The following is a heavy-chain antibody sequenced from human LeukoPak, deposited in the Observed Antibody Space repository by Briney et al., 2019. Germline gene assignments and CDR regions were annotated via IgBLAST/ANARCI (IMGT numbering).Heavy chain of an antibody. CDR1: GGSISSYY. J-gene: IGHJ5*02. CDR3: ARDSGTTGEVKFDP. V-gene: IGHV4-59*12. Sequence: SETLSLTCTVSGGSISSYYWSWIRQSPGKGLEWIGYIYYDGSTNYNPSLRGRVTISVDTPKNQFSLKLSSVTAADTAVYYCARDSGTTGEVKFDPWGQGTLVTVSS. CDR2: IYYDGST. D-gene: IGHD3-10*01.